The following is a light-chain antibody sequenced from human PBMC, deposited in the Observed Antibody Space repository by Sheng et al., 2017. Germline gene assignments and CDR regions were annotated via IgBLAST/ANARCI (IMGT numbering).Light chain of an antibody. CDR3: QQYYSTPYT. Sequence: DIVMTQSPDSLAVSLGERATIYCKSSQSLLYISNNKNYLSWYQQKPGQPPKLLIYWASTRESGVPDRFSGSGSGTDFTLTISSLQAEDVAVYYCQQYYSTPYTFGQGTKLEI. CDR2: WAS. V-gene: IGKV4-1*01. J-gene: IGKJ2*01. CDR1: QSLLYISNNKNY.